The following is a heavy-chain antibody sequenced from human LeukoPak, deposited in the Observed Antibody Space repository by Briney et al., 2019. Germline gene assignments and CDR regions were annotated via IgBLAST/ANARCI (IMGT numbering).Heavy chain of an antibody. V-gene: IGHV4-30-2*01. CDR1: GGSISSGGYS. CDR3: ASYYDSSGYYGDY. Sequence: PSETLSLTCAVSGGSISSGGYSWSWIRQPPGKGLEWIGYIYHSGSTYYNPSLKSRVTISVDRSKNQFSLKLSSVTAADTAVYYCASYYDSSGYYGDYWGQGTLVTVSS. CDR2: IYHSGST. J-gene: IGHJ4*02. D-gene: IGHD3-22*01.